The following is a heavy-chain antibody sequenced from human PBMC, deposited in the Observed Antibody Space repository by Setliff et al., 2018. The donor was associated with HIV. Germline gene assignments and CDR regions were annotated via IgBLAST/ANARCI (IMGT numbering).Heavy chain of an antibody. CDR1: GFPFSTYA. D-gene: IGHD1-20*01. CDR2: ISDSGDNT. J-gene: IGHJ3*02. Sequence: PGGSLRLSCAASGFPFSTYAMNWVRQAPGKGLEWVSAISDSGDNTYDADSVKGRFTIARDNSRDTLYLQMNSLRVEDTAVYYCVKDRAYMAFDIWGQGTMVTVS. CDR3: VKDRAYMAFDI. V-gene: IGHV3-23*01.